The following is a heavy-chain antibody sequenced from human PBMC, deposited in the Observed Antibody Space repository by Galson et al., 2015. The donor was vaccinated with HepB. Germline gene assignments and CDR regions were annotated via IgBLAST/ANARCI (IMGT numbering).Heavy chain of an antibody. J-gene: IGHJ4*02. CDR1: GFTFSSYA. V-gene: IGHV3-30*04. D-gene: IGHD3-22*01. CDR3: ARGQNYYYDSSGYYY. Sequence: SLRLSCAASGFTFSSYAMLWVRQAPGKGLEWVAVISYDGSNKYYAESVKGRFTISRDNSKKTLYVRMNSLRAEDTAVYYCARGQNYYYDSSGYYYWGQGTLVTVSS. CDR2: ISYDGSNK.